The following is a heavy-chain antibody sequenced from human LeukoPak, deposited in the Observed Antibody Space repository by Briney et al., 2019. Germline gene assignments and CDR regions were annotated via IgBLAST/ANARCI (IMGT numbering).Heavy chain of an antibody. CDR1: GFTFSSYW. J-gene: IGHJ4*02. Sequence: GGSLRLSCAASGFTFSSYWMSWVRQAPGKGLEWVANIKQDGSEIYYADSVKGRFTISRDNAKNSLYLQMNSLKAEDTAVCYCARVAYSSSWRERYKYYLDYWGQGTLVTVSS. V-gene: IGHV3-7*01. CDR3: ARVAYSSSWRERYKYYLDY. CDR2: IKQDGSEI. D-gene: IGHD6-13*01.